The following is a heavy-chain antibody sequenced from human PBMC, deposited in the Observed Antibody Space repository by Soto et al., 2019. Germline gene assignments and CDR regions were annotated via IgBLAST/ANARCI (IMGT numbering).Heavy chain of an antibody. CDR2: IYYSGST. CDR3: ARGLKPSPGPPPPFDL. J-gene: IGHJ4*02. Sequence: ASETLSLTCTVSGDSITSSYWWSWVRQPPGRGLEWIGYIYYSGSTNYNPSLKSRVTISVDTSKNQFSLRLTSVTAADTAVYYCARGLKPSPGPPPPFDLWGQGTLVTVSS. V-gene: IGHV4-59*01. CDR1: GDSITSSYW.